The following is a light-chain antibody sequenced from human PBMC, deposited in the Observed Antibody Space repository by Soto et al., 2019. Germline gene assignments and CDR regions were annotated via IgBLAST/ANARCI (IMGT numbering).Light chain of an antibody. CDR1: QRISAY. CDR2: DVS. J-gene: IGKJ3*01. Sequence: DIQMTQSPSSLSASVGDRVTITCRASQRISAYLNWYQQKPGEAPKLLIFDVSVLESGVPSRFSGIGSETDFTLSITSLQPDDFATYYCLQTYSPPLTFGPGTTVDFK. V-gene: IGKV1-39*01. CDR3: LQTYSPPLT.